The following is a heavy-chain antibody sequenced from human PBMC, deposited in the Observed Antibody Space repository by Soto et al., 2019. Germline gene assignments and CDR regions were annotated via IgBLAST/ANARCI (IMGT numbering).Heavy chain of an antibody. CDR2: IHPGDSDT. D-gene: IGHD2-2*01. CDR1: GFSFSRYT. CDR3: ARLSEITFDDRPSVNCSSTSCYEEKNYYYMDV. Sequence: GESLKISCVGSGFSFSRYTVGWVRQVPGKGLEWMGVIHPGDSDTIYSPSFQGQVTISADKSISTAYLQWSSLKAADTAVYYCARLSEITFDDRPSVNCSSTSCYEEKNYYYMDVWGKGTTVTVSS. J-gene: IGHJ6*03. V-gene: IGHV5-51*01.